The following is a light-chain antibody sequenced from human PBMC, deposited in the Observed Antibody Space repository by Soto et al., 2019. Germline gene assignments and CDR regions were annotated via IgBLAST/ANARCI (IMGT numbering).Light chain of an antibody. CDR2: DAY. J-gene: IGKJ4*01. Sequence: DIQMTQSPSILSASVGDRVTITCRARQSIRSWLAWYQQKPGKAPKLLIYDAYSLESGVPSRFSGRRSGTEFTLTIAGLQPEDFATYYCQQYDSYSPLTFGGGTKVEIK. CDR1: QSIRSW. CDR3: QQYDSYSPLT. V-gene: IGKV1-5*01.